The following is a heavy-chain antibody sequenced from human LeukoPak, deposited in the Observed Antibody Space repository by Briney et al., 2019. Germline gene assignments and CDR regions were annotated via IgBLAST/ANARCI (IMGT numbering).Heavy chain of an antibody. CDR2: MNPNSGNT. D-gene: IGHD5/OR15-5a*01. V-gene: IGHV1-8*02. Sequence: GASVKVSCKASGYTFTGYYMHWVRQAPGQGLEWMGWMNPNSGNTGYAQKFQGRVTMTRNTSISTAYMELSSLRSEDTAVYYCARASKPFYDSNWFDPWGQGTLVTVSS. CDR1: GYTFTGYY. J-gene: IGHJ5*02. CDR3: ARASKPFYDSNWFDP.